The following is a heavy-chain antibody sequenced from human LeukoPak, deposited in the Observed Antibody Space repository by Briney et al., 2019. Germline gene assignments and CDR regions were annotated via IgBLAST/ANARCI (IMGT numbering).Heavy chain of an antibody. D-gene: IGHD4/OR15-4a*01. CDR2: IYYNGGT. V-gene: IGHV4-59*01. CDR3: AREGGAFRPLDY. J-gene: IGHJ4*02. Sequence: SETLSLTCTVSGGSIASYYWSWIRQPPGKGLEWLGYIYYNGGTNYNPSLKSRVTLSIDTSNNQFSLKLSSVTAADTAVYYCAREGGAFRPLDYSGQGTLVTVSS. CDR1: GGSIASYY.